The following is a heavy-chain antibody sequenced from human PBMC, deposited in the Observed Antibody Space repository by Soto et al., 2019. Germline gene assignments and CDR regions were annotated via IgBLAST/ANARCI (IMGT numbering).Heavy chain of an antibody. Sequence: PSETLALTCTVSGGSISSYHWSWIRQTPGKGLEWIGYVHYSWGSNYNPSLKSRVAISLDTSKSQFSLKLTSVTATDTAVYYCARQGFVSLHGLVDVRGPGTTVTVSS. CDR2: VHYSWGS. CDR3: ARQGFVSLHGLVDV. CDR1: GGSISSYH. D-gene: IGHD3-10*01. J-gene: IGHJ6*02. V-gene: IGHV4-59*08.